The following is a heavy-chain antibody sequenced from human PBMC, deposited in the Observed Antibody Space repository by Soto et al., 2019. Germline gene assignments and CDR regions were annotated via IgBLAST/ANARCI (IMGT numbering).Heavy chain of an antibody. CDR3: ARGGGGITMIVVVIGAFDI. Sequence: PSETLSLPCPVSGCSISSGDYYWSWIRQPPGKGLEWIGYIYYSGSTYYNPSLKSRVTISVDTSKNQFSLKLSSVTAADTAVYYCARGGGGITMIVVVIGAFDIWGQGTMVTVSS. V-gene: IGHV4-30-4*01. CDR2: IYYSGST. D-gene: IGHD3-22*01. CDR1: GCSISSGDYY. J-gene: IGHJ3*02.